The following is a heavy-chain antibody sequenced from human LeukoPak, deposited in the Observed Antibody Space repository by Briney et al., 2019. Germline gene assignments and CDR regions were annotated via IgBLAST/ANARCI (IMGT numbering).Heavy chain of an antibody. V-gene: IGHV4-59*01. J-gene: IGHJ4*02. CDR2: IYYSGST. D-gene: IGHD3-22*01. CDR3: ARSPNYYDSSGYYVYYFDY. CDR1: GVSISSYY. Sequence: KPSETLSLTCTVSGVSISSYYWSWIRQPPGKGLEWIGYIYYSGSTNYNPSLKSRVTISVDTSKNQFSLKLSSVTAADTAVYYCARSPNYYDSSGYYVYYFDYWGQGTLVTVSS.